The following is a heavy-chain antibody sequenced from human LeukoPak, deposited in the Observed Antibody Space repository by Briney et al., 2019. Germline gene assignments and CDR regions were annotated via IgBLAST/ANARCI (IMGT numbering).Heavy chain of an antibody. CDR3: ARDGSGYGGRFDY. J-gene: IGHJ4*02. D-gene: IGHD5-12*01. Sequence: SETLSLTCTVSGGSISTYYWSWIRQPPGKGLEWIGYVYYSGSINYNPSLKSRVTISVDTSKTQFSLKLSSMTAADTAVYYCARDGSGYGGRFDYWGQGTLVTVSS. CDR1: GGSISTYY. CDR2: VYYSGSI. V-gene: IGHV4-59*01.